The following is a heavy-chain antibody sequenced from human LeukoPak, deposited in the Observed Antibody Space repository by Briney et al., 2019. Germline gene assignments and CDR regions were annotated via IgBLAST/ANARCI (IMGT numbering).Heavy chain of an antibody. CDR1: GFTFSSYW. CDR3: ARGRDGSYIRY. Sequence: GGSLRLSCAASGFTFSSYWMSWVRQAPGKGLEWVANIKQGGSEKYYVDSVKGRFTISRDNAKNSLYLQMNSLRAEDTAVYYCARGRDGSYIRYWGQGTLVTVSS. V-gene: IGHV3-7*01. J-gene: IGHJ4*02. D-gene: IGHD5-24*01. CDR2: IKQGGSEK.